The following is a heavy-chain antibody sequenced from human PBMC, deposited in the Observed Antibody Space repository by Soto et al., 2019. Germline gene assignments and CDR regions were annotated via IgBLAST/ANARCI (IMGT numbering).Heavy chain of an antibody. CDR1: GFSFRSYG. V-gene: IGHV3-33*01. CDR3: AREHGYCSGGTCPSELGF. Sequence: GSLRLSCAASGFSFRSYGMHWVRQPPGKGLEWVATIWYDGSKKYYGESVKGRFSVSRDNSKSTLDLQMNSLRVEDTGVYYCAREHGYCSGGTCPSELGFWGQGALVTVSS. J-gene: IGHJ4*02. D-gene: IGHD2-15*01. CDR2: IWYDGSKK.